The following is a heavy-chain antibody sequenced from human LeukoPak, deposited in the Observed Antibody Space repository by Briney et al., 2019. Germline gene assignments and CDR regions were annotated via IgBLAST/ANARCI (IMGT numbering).Heavy chain of an antibody. D-gene: IGHD5-18*01. J-gene: IGHJ4*02. CDR2: INHSGST. CDR3: ERATPYSYGYNY. V-gene: IGHV4-34*01. CDR1: GGSFNGYY. Sequence: PSETLSLTCAVYGGSFNGYYWSWIRQPPGKGLEWIGEINHSGSTNYNPSLKSRVTISVDTSKNQFSLKLSSVTAADTAVYYCERATPYSYGYNYWGQGTLVTVSS.